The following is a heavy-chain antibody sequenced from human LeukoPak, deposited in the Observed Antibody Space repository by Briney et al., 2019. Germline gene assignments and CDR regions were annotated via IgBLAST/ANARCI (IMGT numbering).Heavy chain of an antibody. D-gene: IGHD3-22*01. J-gene: IGHJ1*01. Sequence: ASVKVSCKASGYTFTGYYMHWVRQAPGQGLEWMGWINPNSGGTNYAQKFQGRVTMTRDTSISTAYMELSRLRSDDTAVYYCARDMLEYYDSSGYGYFQHWGQGTLVTVSS. CDR1: GYTFTGYY. V-gene: IGHV1-2*02. CDR3: ARDMLEYYDSSGYGYFQH. CDR2: INPNSGGT.